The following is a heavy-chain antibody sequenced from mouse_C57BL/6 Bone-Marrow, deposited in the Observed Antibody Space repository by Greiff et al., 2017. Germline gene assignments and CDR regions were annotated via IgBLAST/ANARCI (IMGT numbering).Heavy chain of an antibody. V-gene: IGHV1-69*01. CDR1: GYTFTSYW. J-gene: IGHJ2*01. CDR3: ANSCDY. CDR2: IDPSDSYT. Sequence: QVQLQQPGAELVMPGASVKLSCKASGYTFTSYWMHWVQQRPGQGLAWIGEIDPSDSYTHSNPTFKGKSTLTVDKSSSTAYMQRSSLTSEDSAVYYCANSCDYWGQGTTRTVSS.